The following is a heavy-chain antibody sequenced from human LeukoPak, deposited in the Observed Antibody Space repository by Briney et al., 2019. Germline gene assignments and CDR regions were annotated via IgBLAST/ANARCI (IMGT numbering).Heavy chain of an antibody. Sequence: GGSLRLSCAASGFTFSSYSMNWVRQAPGKGLGWVSSISSSSSYIYYADSVKGRFTISRDNAKNSLYLQMNSLRAEDTAVYYCARPSITIFGVVINYMDVWGKGTTVTVSS. V-gene: IGHV3-21*01. CDR1: GFTFSSYS. D-gene: IGHD3-3*01. J-gene: IGHJ6*03. CDR3: ARPSITIFGVVINYMDV. CDR2: ISSSSSYI.